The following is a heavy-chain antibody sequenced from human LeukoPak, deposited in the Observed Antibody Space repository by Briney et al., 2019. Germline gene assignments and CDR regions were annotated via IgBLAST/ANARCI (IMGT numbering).Heavy chain of an antibody. D-gene: IGHD3-22*01. J-gene: IGHJ4*02. CDR2: ISYDGSNK. Sequence: GGSLRLSCAASGFTFSSYAMHWVRQAPGKGLEWVAVISYDGSNKYYADSVKGRFTISRDNSKNTLYLQMNSLRAEDTAVYYCARAYDSSGYPFDYWGQGTLVTVSS. CDR3: ARAYDSSGYPFDY. CDR1: GFTFSSYA. V-gene: IGHV3-30*04.